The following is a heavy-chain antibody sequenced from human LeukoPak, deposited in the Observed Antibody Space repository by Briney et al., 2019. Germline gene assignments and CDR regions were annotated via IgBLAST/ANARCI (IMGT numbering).Heavy chain of an antibody. Sequence: GGSLRLSCAASGFTFSSYAMNSVRQAPGKGLEWVSSGHSDGTTYYADSVKGRFTISRDNSKNTLSLQMNSLRAEDTAVYYCAKGSRIAARPTIWFDSWGQGTLVTVSS. CDR3: AKGSRIAARPTIWFDS. CDR2: SGHSDGTT. D-gene: IGHD6-6*01. CDR1: GFTFSSYA. J-gene: IGHJ5*01. V-gene: IGHV3-23*01.